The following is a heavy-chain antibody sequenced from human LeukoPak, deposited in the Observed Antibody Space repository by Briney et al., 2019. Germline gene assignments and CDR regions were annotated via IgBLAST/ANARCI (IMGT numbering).Heavy chain of an antibody. J-gene: IGHJ3*02. CDR2: INHSGST. V-gene: IGHV4-34*01. CDR3: ARVSENDAFDI. Sequence: SETLSLTCAVYGGSFSGYYWSWIRQPPGKGLEWIGEINHSGSTNYNPSLKSRVTISVDTSKNQFSLKLSSVTAADTAMYYCARVSENDAFDIWGQGTMVTVSS. CDR1: GGSFSGYY.